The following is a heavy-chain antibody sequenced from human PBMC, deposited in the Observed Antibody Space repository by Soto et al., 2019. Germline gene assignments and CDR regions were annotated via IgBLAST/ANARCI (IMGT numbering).Heavy chain of an antibody. V-gene: IGHV4-61*08. CDR3: ARHDYADRTFDL. J-gene: IGHJ3*01. Sequence: PSETLSLTCIVSGGAVGGGADYWSWIRQPPASALEWIGYIQYSGDTNYNSSLKSRVTISVDRSRNRFSLKLTSVTAADTAFYYCARHDYADRTFDLWGQGTKVTVS. CDR1: GGAVGGGADY. D-gene: IGHD5-12*01. CDR2: IQYSGDT.